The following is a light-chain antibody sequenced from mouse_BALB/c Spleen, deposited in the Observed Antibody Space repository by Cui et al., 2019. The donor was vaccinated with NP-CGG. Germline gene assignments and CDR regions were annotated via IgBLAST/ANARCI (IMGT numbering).Light chain of an antibody. CDR3: ALWYSNHWV. J-gene: IGLJ1*01. CDR1: TRAVTTSNY. Sequence: QAVVTQEPALTTSPGETATLTCRSSTRAVTTSNYANWVQEKPEHLFTGLIGGTNNRAPGVPARFSGSLIGDKAALTITGAQTEDEAIYFCALWYSNHWVFGGGTKLTVL. CDR2: GTN. V-gene: IGLV1*01.